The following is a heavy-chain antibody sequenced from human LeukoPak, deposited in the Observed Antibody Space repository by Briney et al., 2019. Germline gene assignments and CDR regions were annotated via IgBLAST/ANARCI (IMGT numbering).Heavy chain of an antibody. CDR1: GYTFTSYY. J-gene: IGHJ4*02. Sequence: ASVKVSCKASGYTFTSYYMHWVRQAPGQGLEWMGIINPSGGSTSYAQKFQGRVTITRDTSTSTVYMELSSLRSEDTAVYYCARELQTGDTDYWGQGTLVTVSS. CDR3: ARELQTGDTDY. CDR2: INPSGGST. D-gene: IGHD7-27*01. V-gene: IGHV1-46*01.